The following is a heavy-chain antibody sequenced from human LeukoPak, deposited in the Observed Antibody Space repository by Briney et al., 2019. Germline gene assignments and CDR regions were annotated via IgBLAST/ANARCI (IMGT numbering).Heavy chain of an antibody. CDR2: IYSGGST. J-gene: IGHJ4*02. Sequence: GGSLRLSCAASGFTVSSNYMSWVRQAPGKGLEWVSVIYSGGSTYYADSVKGRFTISRDNSKNTLYLQMNSLRAEDTAVYYCARDHNIAAALQLGPRPQLDYWGQGTLVTVSS. V-gene: IGHV3-66*01. CDR1: GFTVSSNY. D-gene: IGHD6-13*01. CDR3: ARDHNIAAALQLGPRPQLDY.